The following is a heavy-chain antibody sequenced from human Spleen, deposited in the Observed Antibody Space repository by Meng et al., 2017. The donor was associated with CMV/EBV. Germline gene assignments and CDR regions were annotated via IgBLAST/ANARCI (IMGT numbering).Heavy chain of an antibody. J-gene: IGHJ6*02. V-gene: IGHV4-61*01. Sequence: SETLSLTCTVSGGSVSSLSYYWTWIRQPPGRGLEWIGYIYDSGSTSYNPPLKSRVTISVDTSKNQFSLKLSTVTAADTAVYYCARDLQYQLSDYYYCLDVWGQGATVTVSS. CDR2: IYDSGST. CDR1: GGSVSSLSYY. CDR3: ARDLQYQLSDYYYCLDV. D-gene: IGHD2-2*01.